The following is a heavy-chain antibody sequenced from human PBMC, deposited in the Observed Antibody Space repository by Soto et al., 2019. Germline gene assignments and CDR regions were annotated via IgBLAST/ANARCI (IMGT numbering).Heavy chain of an antibody. D-gene: IGHD6-19*01. CDR3: ARHSLSGQWLVGAHYYFDY. V-gene: IGHV4-39*01. CDR1: GGSISSSSYY. J-gene: IGHJ4*02. CDR2: IYYSGST. Sequence: SETLSLTCTVSGGSISSSSYYWGWIRQPPGKGLEWIGSIYYSGSTYYNPSLKSRVTISVDTSKNQFSLKLSSVTAADTAVYYCARHSLSGQWLVGAHYYFDYWGQGTLVTVSS.